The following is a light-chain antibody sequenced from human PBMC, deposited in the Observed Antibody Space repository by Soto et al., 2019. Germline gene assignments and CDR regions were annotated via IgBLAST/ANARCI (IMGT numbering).Light chain of an antibody. CDR3: SSYTGSSTLYV. Sequence: QSALTQPASVSGSPGQSITISCTGTSSDVGGYNYVCWYKQHPGKAPQLMIYEVTNRPSGVSDRFSGSKSGNTASLTISGLQAEDEADYYCSSYTGSSTLYVFGTGTKVTVL. J-gene: IGLJ1*01. CDR1: SSDVGGYNY. V-gene: IGLV2-14*01. CDR2: EVT.